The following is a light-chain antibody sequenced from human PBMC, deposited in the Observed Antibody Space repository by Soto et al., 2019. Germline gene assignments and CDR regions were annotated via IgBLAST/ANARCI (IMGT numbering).Light chain of an antibody. J-gene: IGLJ3*02. CDR1: SSNIGAGYD. Sequence: QSVLTQPPSVSGAPGQRVTISCTGSSSNIGAGYDVHWYQQAPGTAPKLLIHGNSNRPSGVPDRFSGSKSGTSASLAITGLQAEDEADYYCQSYDSSLSGWVFGEGTKLTVL. CDR3: QSYDSSLSGWV. V-gene: IGLV1-40*01. CDR2: GNS.